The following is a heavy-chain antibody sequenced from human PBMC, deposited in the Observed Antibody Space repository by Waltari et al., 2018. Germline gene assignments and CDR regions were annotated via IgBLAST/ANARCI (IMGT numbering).Heavy chain of an antibody. J-gene: IGHJ4*02. Sequence: QVQLQESGPGLVKPSETLSLPCTVSGGSIRSYYWSWIRQPAGTGLEWIGRIYTSGSTNYNHSRNSRVTMAVDTSKNQFSLKLRSVTAADTAVYYCARHHYSYGPSFDYWGQVTLVTVSS. V-gene: IGHV4-4*07. CDR1: GGSIRSYY. CDR2: IYTSGST. D-gene: IGHD5-18*01. CDR3: ARHHYSYGPSFDY.